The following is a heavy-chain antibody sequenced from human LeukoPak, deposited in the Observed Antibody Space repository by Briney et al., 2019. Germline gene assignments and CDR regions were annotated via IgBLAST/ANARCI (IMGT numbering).Heavy chain of an antibody. CDR1: GFTFSSYR. CDR3: ARDAPPDYYGSGSYAPYFDY. CDR2: ISSSSSYI. Sequence: PGGSLRLSCAASGFTFSSYRMNWVRQAPGKGLEWVSSISSSSSYIYYADSVKGRFTISRDNAKNSLYLQMNSLRAEDTAVYYCARDAPPDYYGSGSYAPYFDYWGQGTLVTVSS. V-gene: IGHV3-21*01. D-gene: IGHD3-10*01. J-gene: IGHJ4*02.